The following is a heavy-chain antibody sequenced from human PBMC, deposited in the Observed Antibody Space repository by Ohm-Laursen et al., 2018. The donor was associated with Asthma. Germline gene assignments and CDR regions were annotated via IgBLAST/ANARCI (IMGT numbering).Heavy chain of an antibody. D-gene: IGHD2-21*01. CDR1: GFPSSRYA. Sequence: SLRLSCTASGFPSSRYAIHWVRQVPGKGLEWVAAILNDESSTYHADSVKGRFTMSRYNSKNILYLQMNSLRAEDAALYYCAIYCGSLCSDHDLWGQRTLVTVSS. J-gene: IGHJ5*02. CDR2: ILNDESST. V-gene: IGHV3-30-3*01. CDR3: AIYCGSLCSDHDL.